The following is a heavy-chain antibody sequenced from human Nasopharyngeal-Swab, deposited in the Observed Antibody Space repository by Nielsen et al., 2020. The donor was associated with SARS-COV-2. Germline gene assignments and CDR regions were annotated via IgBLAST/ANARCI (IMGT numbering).Heavy chain of an antibody. D-gene: IGHD6-13*01. Sequence: GESLKISCAASGFTFSDYYMSWIRQAPGKGLEWVSYISSSGSTIYYADSVKGRFTISRDNANNSLYLQMNSLRAEDTAVYYCAREGGWQQLVHYYYYYGMDVWGQGTTVTVSS. V-gene: IGHV3-11*04. J-gene: IGHJ6*02. CDR3: AREGGWQQLVHYYYYYGMDV. CDR2: ISSSGSTI. CDR1: GFTFSDYY.